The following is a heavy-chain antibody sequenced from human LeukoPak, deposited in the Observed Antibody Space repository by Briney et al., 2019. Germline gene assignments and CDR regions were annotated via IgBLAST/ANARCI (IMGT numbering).Heavy chain of an antibody. V-gene: IGHV1-8*01. Sequence: ASVKVSCKVSGYTLTELSMHWVRQAPGQGLEWMGWMNPNSGNTGYAQKFQGRVTMTRNTSISTAYMELSSLRSEDTAVYYCAMQRTYYYDSSGYRHRYFDYWGQGTLVTVSS. D-gene: IGHD3-22*01. CDR3: AMQRTYYYDSSGYRHRYFDY. CDR1: GYTLTELS. CDR2: MNPNSGNT. J-gene: IGHJ4*02.